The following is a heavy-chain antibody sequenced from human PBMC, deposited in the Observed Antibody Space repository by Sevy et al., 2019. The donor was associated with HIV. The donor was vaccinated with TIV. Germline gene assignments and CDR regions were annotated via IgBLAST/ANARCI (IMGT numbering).Heavy chain of an antibody. CDR2: MKEDGSER. CDR1: GFTFSSYW. Sequence: GGSLRLSCAASGFTFSSYWMSWVRQAPGKGLEWVATMKEDGSERNYVDSVKGRCTISRDIAKNSLYLQMNSLRAEDTAVYYCVREGVGGYSYSLDCWGQGTLVTVSS. CDR3: VREGVGGYSYSLDC. V-gene: IGHV3-7*01. D-gene: IGHD5-18*01. J-gene: IGHJ4*02.